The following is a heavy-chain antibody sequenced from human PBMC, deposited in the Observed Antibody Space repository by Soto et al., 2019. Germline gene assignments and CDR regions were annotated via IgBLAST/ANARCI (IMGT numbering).Heavy chain of an antibody. CDR1: GGSVNGYY. CDR3: ATRITVFGLLIPPFDP. D-gene: IGHD3-3*01. Sequence: SETLSLTCAVYGGSVNGYYWNWIRQPPGKGLEWIGEINHTGGTHYNPSLQSRVTMSVDTSKNQFSLRLSSVTAADTAIYYCATRITVFGLLIPPFDPWGQGTQVTVSS. V-gene: IGHV4-34*01. CDR2: INHTGGT. J-gene: IGHJ5*02.